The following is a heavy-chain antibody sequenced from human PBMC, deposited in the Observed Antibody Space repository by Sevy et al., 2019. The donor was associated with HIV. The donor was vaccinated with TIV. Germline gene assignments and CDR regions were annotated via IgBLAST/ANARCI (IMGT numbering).Heavy chain of an antibody. D-gene: IGHD4-17*01. J-gene: IGHJ3*02. Sequence: GESLKISCKGSGYRFTNYWIGWVRQMPGKGLEWMGSIYPGDSETTYSPSFQGLVTISADNSITTAYLQWSSLKASDSVMYYCARPRVYGDGAFDIWGQGTMVTVSS. CDR3: ARPRVYGDGAFDI. V-gene: IGHV5-51*01. CDR2: IYPGDSET. CDR1: GYRFTNYW.